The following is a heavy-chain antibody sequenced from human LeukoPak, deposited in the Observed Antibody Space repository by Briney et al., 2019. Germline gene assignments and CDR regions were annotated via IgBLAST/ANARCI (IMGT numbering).Heavy chain of an antibody. V-gene: IGHV3-74*01. CDR3: ARDHHDFWSGYPNY. CDR2: SNSDGKIT. Sequence: GGSLRLTCTASGFTLGRYWMHWIRQAPGTGLVWVARSNSDGKITDYADSMRGRITTSRDNTKNTVYLQMSRLRAEDTGVYYCARDHHDFWSGYPNYWGQGTLVIVSS. CDR1: GFTLGRYW. D-gene: IGHD3-3*01. J-gene: IGHJ4*02.